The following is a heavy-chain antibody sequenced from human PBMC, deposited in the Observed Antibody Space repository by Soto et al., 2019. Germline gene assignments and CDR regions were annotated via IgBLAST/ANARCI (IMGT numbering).Heavy chain of an antibody. D-gene: IGHD6-13*01. CDR3: ARLGVAAAGTRYYYYGMDV. J-gene: IGHJ6*02. V-gene: IGHV5-10-1*01. CDR2: IDPSDSYT. Sequence: GESLKISCKGSGYSFTSYWISWVRQMPGKGLEWMGRIDPSDSYTNYSPSFQGHVTISADKSISTAYLQWSSLKASDTAMYYCARLGVAAAGTRYYYYGMDVWGQGTTVTVSS. CDR1: GYSFTSYW.